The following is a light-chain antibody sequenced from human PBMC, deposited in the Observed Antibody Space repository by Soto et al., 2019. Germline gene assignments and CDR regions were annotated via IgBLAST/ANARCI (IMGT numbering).Light chain of an antibody. CDR3: QQRSNWPPALT. CDR1: QSVSSY. CDR2: DAS. J-gene: IGKJ4*01. Sequence: EIVLTQSPATLSLSPGERATLSCRASQSVSSYLAWYQQKPGQAPRLLIYDASNRATGIPARFSGRGSGTDFSIPISSILPADVAVYYCQQRSNWPPALTFGGGTQVEIK. V-gene: IGKV3-11*01.